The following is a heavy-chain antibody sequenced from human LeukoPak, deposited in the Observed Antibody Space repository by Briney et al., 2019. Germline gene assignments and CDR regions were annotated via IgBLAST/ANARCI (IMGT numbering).Heavy chain of an antibody. V-gene: IGHV1-24*01. CDR1: GDTLTKIS. CDR3: STLGEGDTVMIWGYSDY. CDR2: FDPEDGKT. D-gene: IGHD5-18*01. J-gene: IGHJ4*02. Sequence: ASVKVSCKVSGDTLTKISIHWVRQAPGKGLEWMGGFDPEDGKTIYALQFQGRVIMTEDTSTDTGYMELSSLRSEDTAIYYCSTLGEGDTVMIWGYSDYWGQGTLVTVAS.